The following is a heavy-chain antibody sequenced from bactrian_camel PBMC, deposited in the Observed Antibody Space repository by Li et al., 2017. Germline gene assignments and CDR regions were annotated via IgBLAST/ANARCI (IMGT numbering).Heavy chain of an antibody. J-gene: IGHJ6*01. CDR1: GWYVEHCR. Sequence: QVQLVESGGGSVQAGESLRLSCTAPGWYVEHCRMAWYRQAAGQQREWVSIISPDGTTNYTNSVKGRFTISQDNAKNTVYLQMNSLKPEDTAVYYCVRPWGGYDVSFGYWGQGTQVTVS. CDR2: ISPDGTT. CDR3: VRPWGGYDVSFGY. D-gene: IGHD4*01. V-gene: IGHV3S53*01.